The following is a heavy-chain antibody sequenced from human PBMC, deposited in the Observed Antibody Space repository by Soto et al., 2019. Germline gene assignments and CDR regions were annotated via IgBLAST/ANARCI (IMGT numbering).Heavy chain of an antibody. V-gene: IGHV4-34*01. Sequence: SETLSLTCAVYGGSFSGYYWSWIRQPPGKGLEWIGEINHSGSTNYNPSLKSRVTISVDTSKNQFSLKLSSVTAADTAVYYCASRGYSGYDPRKGYAFDIWGQGTMVTVSS. CDR3: ASRGYSGYDPRKGYAFDI. CDR1: GGSFSGYY. CDR2: INHSGST. J-gene: IGHJ3*02. D-gene: IGHD5-12*01.